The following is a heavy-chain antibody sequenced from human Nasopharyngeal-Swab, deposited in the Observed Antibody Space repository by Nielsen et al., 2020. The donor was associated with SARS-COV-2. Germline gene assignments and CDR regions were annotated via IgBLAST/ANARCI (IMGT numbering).Heavy chain of an antibody. CDR1: GFTFSRYW. CDR2: IKQDGSEK. Sequence: GESLKISCAGSGFTFSRYWMSWVRQAPGKGLEWVANIKQDGSEKYYEDSVKGRFTISRDNAKNSLYLQMNSLRAEDTAVCYCARDKGMRDYVWGSYRSSYYYYYGMDVWGQGTTVTVSS. D-gene: IGHD3-16*02. V-gene: IGHV3-7*01. J-gene: IGHJ6*02. CDR3: ARDKGMRDYVWGSYRSSYYYYYGMDV.